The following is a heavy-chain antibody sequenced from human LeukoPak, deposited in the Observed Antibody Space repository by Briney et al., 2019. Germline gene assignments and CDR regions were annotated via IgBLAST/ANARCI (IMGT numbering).Heavy chain of an antibody. CDR3: AGGPDYDFWSGYHPGGYFDY. D-gene: IGHD3-3*01. CDR2: IYSGGST. J-gene: IGHJ4*02. V-gene: IGHV3-53*01. Sequence: PGGSLRLSCAASGFTASSNYMSWVRQAPGKGLEWVSVIYSGGSTYYADSVKGRFTISRDNSKNTLYLQMNSLRAEDTAVYYCAGGPDYDFWSGYHPGGYFDYWGQGTLVTVSS. CDR1: GFTASSNY.